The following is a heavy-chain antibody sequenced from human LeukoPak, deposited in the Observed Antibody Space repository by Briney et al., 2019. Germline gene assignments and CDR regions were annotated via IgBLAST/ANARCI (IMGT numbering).Heavy chain of an antibody. CDR1: GYTFTSCD. CDR2: MNPNSGNT. D-gene: IGHD3-16*01. J-gene: IGHJ4*02. CDR3: ARSPSVLLRSRGKYYFDY. V-gene: IGHV1-8*01. Sequence: ASVTVSCKASGYTFTSCDINWVRQATGQGLEWMGWMNPNSGNTGYAQKFQGRVTMTRNTSISTAYMELSSLRSEDTAVYYCARSPSVLLRSRGKYYFDYWGQGTLVTVSS.